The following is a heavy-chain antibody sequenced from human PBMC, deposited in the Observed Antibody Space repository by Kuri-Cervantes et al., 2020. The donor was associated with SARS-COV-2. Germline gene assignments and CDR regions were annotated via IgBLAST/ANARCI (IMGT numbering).Heavy chain of an antibody. D-gene: IGHD2-2*01. V-gene: IGHV3-30*04. J-gene: IGHJ4*02. CDR2: ISYDGSNK. CDR3: AREDLPAASVN. CDR1: GFTFSSYA. Sequence: GESLKISCAASGFTFSSYAMHWVRQAPGKGLEWVAVISYDGSNKYYADSVKGRFTISRDNAKNSLYLQMNSLRADDTAVYYCAREDLPAASVNWGQGTLVTVSS.